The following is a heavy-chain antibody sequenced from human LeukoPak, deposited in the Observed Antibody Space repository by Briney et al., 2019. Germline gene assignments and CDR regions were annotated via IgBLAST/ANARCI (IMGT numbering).Heavy chain of an antibody. CDR2: INHSGST. J-gene: IGHJ5*02. Sequence: SETLSLTCAVYGGSFSGYYWSWIRQPPGKGLEWIGEINHSGSTNYNPSLNSRVTISVDTSKNQFSLKLSSVTAADTAVYYCARGVRTIFGVVPNWFDPWGQGTLVTVSS. D-gene: IGHD3-3*01. CDR1: GGSFSGYY. CDR3: ARGVRTIFGVVPNWFDP. V-gene: IGHV4-34*01.